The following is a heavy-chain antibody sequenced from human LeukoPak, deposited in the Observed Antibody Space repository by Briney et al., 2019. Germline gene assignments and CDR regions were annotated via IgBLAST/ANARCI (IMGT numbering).Heavy chain of an antibody. Sequence: SETLSLTCTVSGGSISSGGYYWSWIRQHPGKGLEWIGYIHHSGSTYYNPSLKSRLIISLDTSKNQSSLKLNSVTAADTAVYYCANYGSGSYRFDPWGQGTLVTVSS. J-gene: IGHJ5*02. CDR1: GGSISSGGYY. V-gene: IGHV4-31*03. D-gene: IGHD3-10*01. CDR3: ANYGSGSYRFDP. CDR2: IHHSGST.